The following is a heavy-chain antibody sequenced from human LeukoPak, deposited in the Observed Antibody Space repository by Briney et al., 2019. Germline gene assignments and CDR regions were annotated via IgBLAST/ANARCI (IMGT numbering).Heavy chain of an antibody. CDR3: ARGGSVNSGVTFGGVIVLYNLFEF. D-gene: IGHD3-16*02. J-gene: IGHJ4*02. V-gene: IGHV4-34*01. CDR2: VHYSGTT. Sequence: SETLSLTCAVYGGSFSGYYWSWIRLPPGKGLQWIGSVHYSGTTYYNPSLKSRVTISVDTSKNQFSLKLSSVTAADTAVYYCARGGSVNSGVTFGGVIVLYNLFEFWGQGALVTVSS. CDR1: GGSFSGYY.